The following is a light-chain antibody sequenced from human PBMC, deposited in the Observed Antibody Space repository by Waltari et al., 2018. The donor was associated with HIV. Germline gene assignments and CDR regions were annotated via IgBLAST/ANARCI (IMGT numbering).Light chain of an antibody. J-gene: IGKJ1*01. CDR3: QQYATSVRT. Sequence: DIVLTQSPGTLSLSPGEGGTLACRASQTIDRRSLAWYQQRPGQAPRLIISGASNRATGIPDRFSGSGSGTSFTRTISRLEPEDFAVYFCQQYATSVRTFGQGTKVEIK. V-gene: IGKV3-20*01. CDR2: GAS. CDR1: QTIDRRS.